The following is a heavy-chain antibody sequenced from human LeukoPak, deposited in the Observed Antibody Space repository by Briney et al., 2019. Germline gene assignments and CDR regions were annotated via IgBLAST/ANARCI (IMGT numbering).Heavy chain of an antibody. V-gene: IGHV3-23*01. D-gene: IGHD3-22*01. CDR1: GFTFSSYA. Sequence: GGSLRLSCAASGFTFSSYAMSWVRQAPGKGLEWVSAISGSGGSTYYADSVKGRSTISRDNSKNTLYLQMNSLRAEDTAVYYCAKLGAYYYDSSGYHFDYWGQGTLVTVSS. CDR3: AKLGAYYYDSSGYHFDY. J-gene: IGHJ4*02. CDR2: ISGSGGST.